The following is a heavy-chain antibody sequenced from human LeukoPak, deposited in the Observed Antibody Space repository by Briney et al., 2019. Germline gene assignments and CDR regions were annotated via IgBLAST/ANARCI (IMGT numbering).Heavy chain of an antibody. CDR2: IYSSGST. CDR3: VRCRGTTVLTRFDN. V-gene: IGHV4-4*07. D-gene: IGHD4/OR15-4a*01. Sequence: SETLSLTCTVSGGSISNYYWSWIRQPAGKGLEWIGRIYSSGSTNYNPSLKSRVTMSVDTSKNQFSVNLTSVTAADTPVYYCVRCRGTTVLTRFDNWGQGTLVTVSS. J-gene: IGHJ4*02. CDR1: GGSISNYY.